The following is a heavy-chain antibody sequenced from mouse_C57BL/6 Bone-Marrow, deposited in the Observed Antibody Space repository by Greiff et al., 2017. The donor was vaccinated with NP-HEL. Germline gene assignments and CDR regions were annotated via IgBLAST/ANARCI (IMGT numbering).Heavy chain of an antibody. CDR2: IHPNSGST. V-gene: IGHV1-64*01. CDR1: GYTFTSYW. D-gene: IGHD1-1*01. CDR3: ARSRYYGSPYFDY. Sequence: QVQLQQPGAELVKPGASVKLSCKASGYTFTSYWMHWVKQRPGQGLEWIGVIHPNSGSTNYNEKFKSKATLTVDKSSSTAYMQLSSLTSEDSAVYYCARSRYYGSPYFDYWGQGTTLTVSS. J-gene: IGHJ2*01.